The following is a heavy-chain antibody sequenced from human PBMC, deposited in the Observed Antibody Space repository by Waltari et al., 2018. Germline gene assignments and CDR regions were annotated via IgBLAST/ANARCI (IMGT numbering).Heavy chain of an antibody. Sequence: EVQLVESGGGLIQPGGSLRLSWPASGFPYSSPWMHWVRQAPGKGMVWVGRINSDGSSTSNADSVKGRFTISRDNAKNTLYLQMNSLRAEDTAMYYCASGNSHAFDIWGQGTMVTVSS. D-gene: IGHD1-7*01. J-gene: IGHJ3*02. CDR3: ASGNSHAFDI. CDR1: GFPYSSPW. CDR2: INSDGSST. V-gene: IGHV3-74*01.